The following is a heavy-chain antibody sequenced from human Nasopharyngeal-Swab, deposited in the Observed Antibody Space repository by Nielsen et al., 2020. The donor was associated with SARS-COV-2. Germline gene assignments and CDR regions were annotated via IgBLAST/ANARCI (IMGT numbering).Heavy chain of an antibody. V-gene: IGHV3-48*04. D-gene: IGHD2-15*01. J-gene: IGHJ4*02. CDR1: GLTFSRYS. CDR2: ISSGSSSI. Sequence: GEALKNSCVVSGLTFSRYSMNWGRQAPGKGLEWISYISSGSSSIYYTDSVKGRFTISRDNAKNSLFLQMSSLTAEDTAVYYCARRYCSGVSCYSDYWGQGTPVTVSS. CDR3: ARRYCSGVSCYSDY.